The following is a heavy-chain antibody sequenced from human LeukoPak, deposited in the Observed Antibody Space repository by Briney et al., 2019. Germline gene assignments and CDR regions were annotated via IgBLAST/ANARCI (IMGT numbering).Heavy chain of an antibody. CDR1: GFTFSTYG. CDR2: IRYDGSNK. J-gene: IGHJ6*03. D-gene: IGHD2-8*01. V-gene: IGHV3-30*02. Sequence: GGSLRLSCAASGFTFSTYGMNWVRQAPGKGLEWVAFIRYDGSNKYYADSVKGRFTISRDTSKNTLYLQMNSLRAEDTAVYYCAKDRCSNGIGCYYYYMDVWGKGTTVTISS. CDR3: AKDRCSNGIGCYYYYMDV.